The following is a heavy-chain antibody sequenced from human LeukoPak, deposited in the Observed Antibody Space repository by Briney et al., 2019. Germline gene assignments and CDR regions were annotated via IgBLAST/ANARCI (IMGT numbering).Heavy chain of an antibody. D-gene: IGHD3-10*01. J-gene: IGHJ4*02. CDR2: IYHSGIT. CDR1: GGSINNSDW. Sequence: SETLSLTCAVSGGSINNSDWWSWVRQPPDKGLEWIGEIYHSGITNYNPSLKSRVTISVDKSKNQFSLKLNSVTAADTAVYYCARGITIVRGAIYYFDYWGQGTLVTVSS. V-gene: IGHV4-4*02. CDR3: ARGITIVRGAIYYFDY.